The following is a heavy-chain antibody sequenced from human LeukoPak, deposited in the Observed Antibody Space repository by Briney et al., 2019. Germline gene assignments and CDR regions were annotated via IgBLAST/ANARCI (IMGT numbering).Heavy chain of an antibody. CDR2: IYYSGST. D-gene: IGHD1-26*01. V-gene: IGHV4-59*01. J-gene: IGHJ3*02. CDR1: GVSISSYY. CDR3: ARETLSSGIVRATFAFDI. Sequence: SETLSLTCTVSGVSISSYYWSWIRQPPGKGLEWIGYIYYSGSTNYNPSLKSRVTISVDTSKNQFSLKLSSVTAADTAVYYCARETLSSGIVRATFAFDIWGQGTMVTVSS.